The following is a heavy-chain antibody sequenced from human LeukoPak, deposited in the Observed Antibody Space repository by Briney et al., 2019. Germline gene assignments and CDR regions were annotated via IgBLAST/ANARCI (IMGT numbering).Heavy chain of an antibody. D-gene: IGHD3-22*01. CDR3: ARSRRGYYYDSSGYKPFDY. CDR2: IYRSGST. V-gene: IGHV4-38-2*02. J-gene: IGHJ4*02. Sequence: ASETLSLTCTVSSYSINSGYYWGWIRQPPGKGLEWIGNIYRSGSTYYNPSLESRVTISIDMSNNQFSLRLRSVTAADTAVYYCARSRRGYYYDSSGYKPFDYWGQGTLVTVSS. CDR1: SYSINSGYY.